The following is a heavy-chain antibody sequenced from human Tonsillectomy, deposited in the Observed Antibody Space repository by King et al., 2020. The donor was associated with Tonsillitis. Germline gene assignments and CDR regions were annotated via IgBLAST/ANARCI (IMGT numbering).Heavy chain of an antibody. D-gene: IGHD6-19*01. CDR2: IKQDGSEK. CDR1: GFTFSSYW. CDR3: ARDTAGYSSGWYVGGLDY. V-gene: IGHV3-7*01. J-gene: IGHJ4*02. Sequence: QLVQSGGGLVQPGGSLRLSCAASGFTFSSYWMSLVRQAPGKGLEWVANIKQDGSEKYYVDSVKGRFTISRDNAKNSLYLQMNSLRAEDTAVYYCARDTAGYSSGWYVGGLDYWGQGTLVTVSS.